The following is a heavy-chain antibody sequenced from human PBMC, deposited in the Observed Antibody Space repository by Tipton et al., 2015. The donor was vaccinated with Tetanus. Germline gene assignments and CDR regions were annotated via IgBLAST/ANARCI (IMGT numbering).Heavy chain of an antibody. J-gene: IGHJ5*02. Sequence: TLSLTCTVSGGSINSGTFYWDWIRQTPGKGLEWIGNIYYNGNTLQNPSLKSRVTMSLDKSKNQFSLKPRSVTAADTAFYYCARTAVNWFDPWGQGILVTVSS. V-gene: IGHV4-39*01. D-gene: IGHD2-21*02. CDR1: GGSINSGTFY. CDR2: IYYNGNT. CDR3: ARTAVNWFDP.